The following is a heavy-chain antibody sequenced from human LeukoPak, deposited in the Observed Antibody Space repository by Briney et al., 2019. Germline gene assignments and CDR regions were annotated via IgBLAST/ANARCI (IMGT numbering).Heavy chain of an antibody. CDR3: ARERGRGSGSYYFDY. CDR1: GFTFSSYG. V-gene: IGHV3-23*01. D-gene: IGHD3-10*01. CDR2: ISGSGGST. Sequence: PGGSLRLSCAASGFTFSSYGMSWVRQAPGKGLEWVSAISGSGGSTYYADSVKGRFTISRDNSKNTLYLQMNSLRAEDTAVYYCARERGRGSGSYYFDYWGQGTLVTVSS. J-gene: IGHJ4*02.